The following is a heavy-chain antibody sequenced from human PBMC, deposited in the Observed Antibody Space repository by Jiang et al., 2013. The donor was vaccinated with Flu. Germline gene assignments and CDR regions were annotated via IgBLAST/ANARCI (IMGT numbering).Heavy chain of an antibody. CDR2: TYYRSKWYT. CDR1: GDSVSSNSAS. CDR3: ARDQPYTTSSPFDF. V-gene: IGHV6-1*01. J-gene: IGHJ4*02. Sequence: QTLSLTCAISGDSVSSNSASWNWIRQSPSRGLEWLGRTYYRSKWYTDYAVSVKSRITINPDTSKNQFSLQLNSVTPEDTAVYYCARDQPYTTSSPFDFWGQGTLVTVSS. D-gene: IGHD6-6*01.